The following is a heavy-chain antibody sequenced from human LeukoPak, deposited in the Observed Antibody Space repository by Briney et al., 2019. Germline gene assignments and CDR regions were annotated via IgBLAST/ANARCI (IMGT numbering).Heavy chain of an antibody. D-gene: IGHD1-26*01. V-gene: IGHV4-59*01. CDR2: IYYSGST. J-gene: IGHJ2*01. Sequence: SETLSLTCTVSGGSISSYYWSWIRQPPGRGLEWIGYIYYSGSTNYNPSLKSRVTISVDTSKNQFSLKLSSVTAADTAVYYCARAGGAEYFDLWGRGTLVTVSS. CDR3: ARAGGAEYFDL. CDR1: GGSISSYY.